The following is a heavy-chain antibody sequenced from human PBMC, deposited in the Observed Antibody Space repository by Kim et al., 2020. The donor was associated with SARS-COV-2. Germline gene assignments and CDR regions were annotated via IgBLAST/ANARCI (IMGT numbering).Heavy chain of an antibody. CDR3: ARGQRGGYYDSSGYYSYNWFDP. D-gene: IGHD3-22*01. V-gene: IGHV1-46*01. Sequence: ASVKVSCKASGYTFTSYYMHWVRQAPGQGLEWMGIINPSGGSTSYAQKFQGRVTMTRDTSTSTVYMELSSLRSEDTAVYYCARGQRGGYYDSSGYYSYNWFDPCGQGTLVTVSS. CDR1: GYTFTSYY. CDR2: INPSGGST. J-gene: IGHJ5*02.